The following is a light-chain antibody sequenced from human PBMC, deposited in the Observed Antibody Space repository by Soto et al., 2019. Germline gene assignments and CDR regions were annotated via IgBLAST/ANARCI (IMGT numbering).Light chain of an antibody. CDR2: DVI. J-gene: IGLJ1*01. V-gene: IGLV2-11*01. CDR1: SSDVGVYKY. Sequence: QSALIQPRSVSGSPGQSVTISCTGTSSDVGVYKYVSWYRQIPGKAPQLMIYDVITRPSGVPDRFSGSKSGNTASLTISGLQADDEADYYCCSYAGDYTFVFGTGTKLTVL. CDR3: CSYAGDYTFV.